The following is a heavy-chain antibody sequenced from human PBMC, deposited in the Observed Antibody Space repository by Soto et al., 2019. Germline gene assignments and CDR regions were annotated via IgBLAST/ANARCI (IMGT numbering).Heavy chain of an antibody. J-gene: IGHJ4*02. D-gene: IGHD3-10*01. CDR1: GGSINSYW. CDR3: ARDIGSYAYGEGY. Sequence: QVQLQESGPGLVKPSETLSLTGSVSGGSINSYWWSWIRQPAGKGLEWIGRVYSSGTTDYNPSLNSRATLSVETSKNQFSLKLSSVTAADTAVYYCARDIGSYAYGEGYWGQGIQVTVSS. CDR2: VYSSGTT. V-gene: IGHV4-4*07.